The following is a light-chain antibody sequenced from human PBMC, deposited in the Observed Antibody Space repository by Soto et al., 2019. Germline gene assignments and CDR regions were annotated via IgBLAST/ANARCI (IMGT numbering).Light chain of an antibody. CDR3: SSFKGTTTLDV. Sequence: QSVLTQPASVSGSPGQSITISCTGTSSDVGAYKYVSWYQQHPGKVPKLIIYGVPNRPSGVSNRFSGSKSGNTAFLTISGLQPEDEADYYCSSFKGTTTLDVFGTGTKVTVL. J-gene: IGLJ1*01. CDR1: SSDVGAYKY. CDR2: GVP. V-gene: IGLV2-14*03.